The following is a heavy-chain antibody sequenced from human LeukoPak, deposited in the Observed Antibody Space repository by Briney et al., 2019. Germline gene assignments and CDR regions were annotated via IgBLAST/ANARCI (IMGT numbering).Heavy chain of an antibody. CDR2: ISSSSSTI. CDR3: ARDRGFFDY. Sequence: GGSLRLSCAASGFTFSSYSMDWVRQAPGKGLEWVSYISSSSSTIYYADSVKGRFTISRDNAKNSLYLQMNSLRAEDTAVYYCARDRGFFDYWGQGTLVTVSS. J-gene: IGHJ4*02. V-gene: IGHV3-48*01. CDR1: GFTFSSYS.